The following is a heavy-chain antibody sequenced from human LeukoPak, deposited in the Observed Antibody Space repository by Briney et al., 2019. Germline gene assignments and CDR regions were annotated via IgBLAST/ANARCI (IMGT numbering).Heavy chain of an antibody. D-gene: IGHD6-13*01. CDR2: IYYSGST. CDR3: AREGIAAAGSTPLPFDY. V-gene: IGHV4-59*01. CDR1: GGSISSYY. J-gene: IGHJ4*02. Sequence: KSSETLSLTCTVSGGSISSYYWSWIRQPPGKGLEWIGYIYYSGSTNYNPSLKSRVTISVDTSKNQFSLKLSSVTAADTAVYYCAREGIAAAGSTPLPFDYWGQGTLVTVS.